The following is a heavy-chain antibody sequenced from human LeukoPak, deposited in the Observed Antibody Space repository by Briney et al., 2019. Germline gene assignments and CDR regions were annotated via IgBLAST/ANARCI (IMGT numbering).Heavy chain of an antibody. CDR3: ARDAMVRGVISRWDY. V-gene: IGHV3-48*03. CDR2: ISSSGSTI. CDR1: GFTFSSYE. Sequence: PGGSLRLSCAASGFTFSSYEMNWVRQAPGKGLEWVSYISSSGSTIYYADSVKGRFTISRDNAKNSLYLQMNSLRAEDTSVYYCARDAMVRGVISRWDYWGQGTLVTVSS. J-gene: IGHJ4*02. D-gene: IGHD3-10*01.